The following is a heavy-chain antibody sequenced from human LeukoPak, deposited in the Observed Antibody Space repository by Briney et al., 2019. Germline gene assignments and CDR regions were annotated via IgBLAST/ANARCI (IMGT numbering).Heavy chain of an antibody. CDR1: GFIFSGYG. CDR3: ARDADGTRFDY. Sequence: PGGSLRLSCAASGFIFSGYGMHWVRQAPGKGLEWVAVIWYDGSNKYYADSVKGRFTISRDNSKNTLYLQMNSLRAEDTAVYYCARDADGTRFDYWGQGTLVTVSS. CDR2: IWYDGSNK. J-gene: IGHJ4*02. V-gene: IGHV3-33*01. D-gene: IGHD3/OR15-3a*01.